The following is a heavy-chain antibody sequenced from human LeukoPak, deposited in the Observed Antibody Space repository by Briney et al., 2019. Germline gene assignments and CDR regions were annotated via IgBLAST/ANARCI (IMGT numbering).Heavy chain of an antibody. CDR2: ILSDGSSA. CDR3: ARTGYTYYHGMDV. Sequence: GGSLRLSCAASGFTFSTYWMHWVRQAPGKGLVWVSRILSDGSSASYADSVKGRFTISRDNAKNTLYLQMSSLRAEDTAVYYCARTGYTYYHGMDVWGQGTTVTVSS. J-gene: IGHJ6*02. CDR1: GFTFSTYW. V-gene: IGHV3-74*01. D-gene: IGHD3/OR15-3a*01.